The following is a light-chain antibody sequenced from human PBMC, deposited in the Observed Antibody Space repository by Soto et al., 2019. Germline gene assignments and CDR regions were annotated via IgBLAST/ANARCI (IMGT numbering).Light chain of an antibody. V-gene: IGLV1-40*01. CDR1: SSNIGAGYD. J-gene: IGLJ3*02. CDR3: QSYDSSLSGSV. Sequence: QAVLTQPPSVSGAPGQRFPISCTRSSSNIGAGYDVHWYRQLPGTAPKLLIYGNSNRPSGVPDRFSGSKSGTSASLAITGLQAEDEADYYCQSYDSSLSGSVFGGGTKLTVL. CDR2: GNS.